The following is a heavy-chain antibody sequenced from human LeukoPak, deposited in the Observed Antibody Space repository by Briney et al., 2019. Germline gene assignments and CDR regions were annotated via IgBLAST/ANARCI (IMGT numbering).Heavy chain of an antibody. D-gene: IGHD7-27*01. V-gene: IGHV5-51*01. CDR1: GYSFTNYW. CDR3: ARRELGILYYFDY. CDR2: IYPDDSDT. J-gene: IGHJ4*02. Sequence: GDSLKISCKGSGYSFTNYWIGWVRQMPGKGLELMGIIYPDDSDTTYSPSFQGQVTISADKSISTAYLQWSSLKASDTAMYYCARRELGILYYFDYWGQGTLVTVSS.